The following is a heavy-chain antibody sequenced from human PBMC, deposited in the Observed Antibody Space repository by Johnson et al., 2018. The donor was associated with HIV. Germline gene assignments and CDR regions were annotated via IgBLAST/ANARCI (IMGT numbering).Heavy chain of an antibody. D-gene: IGHD6-6*01. CDR3: ARHGEDSTSSSGAFDI. CDR1: GFTFSSYA. Sequence: VQLVESGGGLVQPGGSLRLSCAASGFTFSSYAMSWVRQAPGKVLEWVSVIFSVGNTYYADSVKGRFTISRDNSKNTLYLQMNSLRAEDTAVYYCARHGEDSTSSSGAFDIWGQGTMVTVSS. CDR2: IFSVGNT. V-gene: IGHV3-66*02. J-gene: IGHJ3*02.